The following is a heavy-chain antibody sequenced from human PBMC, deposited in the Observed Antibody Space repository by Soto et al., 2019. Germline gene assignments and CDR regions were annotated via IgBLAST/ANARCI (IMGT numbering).Heavy chain of an antibody. D-gene: IGHD6-6*01. CDR3: AYRRHKEYSSSNYYYYGMDV. V-gene: IGHV1-69*01. CDR2: IIPIFGTA. Sequence: QVQLVQSGAEVKKPGSSVKVSCKASGGTFSSYAISWVRQAPGQGLEWMGGIIPIFGTANYAQKFQGRVTITADESTSTDYMELSSLRSEDTAVYYCAYRRHKEYSSSNYYYYGMDVWGQGTTVTVSS. J-gene: IGHJ6*02. CDR1: GGTFSSYA.